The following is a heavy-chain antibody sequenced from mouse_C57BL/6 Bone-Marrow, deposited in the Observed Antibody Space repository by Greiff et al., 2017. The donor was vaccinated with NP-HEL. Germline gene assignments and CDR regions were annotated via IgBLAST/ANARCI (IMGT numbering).Heavy chain of an antibody. V-gene: IGHV5-12*01. CDR1: GFTFSDYY. CDR2: ISNGGGST. Sequence: EVKLVESGGGLVQPGGSLKLSCAASGFTFSDYYMYWVRQTPEKRLEWVAYISNGGGSTYYPDTVKGRFTISRDNAKNTLYLQMSRLKSEDTAMYYCARHGLGRARFAYWGQGTLVTVSA. J-gene: IGHJ3*01. CDR3: ARHGLGRARFAY. D-gene: IGHD4-1*01.